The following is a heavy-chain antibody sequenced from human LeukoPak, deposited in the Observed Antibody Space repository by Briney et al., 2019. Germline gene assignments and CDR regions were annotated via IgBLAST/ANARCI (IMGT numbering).Heavy chain of an antibody. Sequence: PGGSLRLSCAASGFTFDDYAMHWVRQAPGKGLEWVSGISWNSGSIGYADSVKGRFTISRDNAKNSLYLQMNSLRAEDTALYYCAKGNVMFDAFDIWGQGTMVTVSS. D-gene: IGHD1-1*01. CDR3: AKGNVMFDAFDI. J-gene: IGHJ3*02. CDR1: GFTFDDYA. CDR2: ISWNSGSI. V-gene: IGHV3-9*01.